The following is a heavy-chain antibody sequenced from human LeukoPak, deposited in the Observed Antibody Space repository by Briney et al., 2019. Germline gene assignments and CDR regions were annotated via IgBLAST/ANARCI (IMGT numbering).Heavy chain of an antibody. D-gene: IGHD3-22*01. CDR2: ISVDGRDT. CDR1: GLTLSNSA. Sequence: GGSLRLSCAASGLTLSNSAMHWVRQAPDKGLEWVAVISVDGRDTHYADSVKGRFTISRDNSKNTVYLQMNSLRAEDTAVYYCARPITMSYGMDVWGQGTTVTVSS. J-gene: IGHJ6*02. CDR3: ARPITMSYGMDV. V-gene: IGHV3-30*04.